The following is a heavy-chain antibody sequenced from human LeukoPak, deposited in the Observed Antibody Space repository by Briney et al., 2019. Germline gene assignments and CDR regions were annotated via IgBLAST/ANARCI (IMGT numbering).Heavy chain of an antibody. CDR3: ARIFIGVYSSGWYFDY. D-gene: IGHD6-19*01. V-gene: IGHV4-39*01. J-gene: IGHJ4*02. Sequence: SETLSLTCTVSGGSISSSSYYWGWIRQPPGKGLEWIGSIYYSGSTYYNPSLKSRVTISVDTSKNQFSLKLSSVTAADTAVYYCARIFIGVYSSGWYFDYWGQGTLVTVSS. CDR1: GGSISSSSYY. CDR2: IYYSGST.